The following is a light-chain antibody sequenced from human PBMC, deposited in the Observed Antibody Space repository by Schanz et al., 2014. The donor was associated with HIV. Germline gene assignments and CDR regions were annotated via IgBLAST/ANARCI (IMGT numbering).Light chain of an antibody. J-gene: IGLJ1*01. CDR3: SSYTTSSTLV. CDR2: NVS. CDR1: NSDVGNYNY. V-gene: IGLV2-14*01. Sequence: QSALTQPASVSGSPGQSITISCTGTNSDVGNYNYVSWYQQHPGKAPKLIIHNVSNRPSGASHRFSGSKSGNTASLTISGLQAEDEADYYCSSYTTSSTLVFGTGTKLTVL.